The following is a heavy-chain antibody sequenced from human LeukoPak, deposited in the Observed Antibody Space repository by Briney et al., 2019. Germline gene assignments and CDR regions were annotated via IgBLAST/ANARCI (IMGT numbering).Heavy chain of an antibody. Sequence: ASVKVSCKASGYIFTGYYMHWVRQAPGQGLEWMGWINPNSGGTNYAQKFQGRVTMTRDTSISTAYMELSRLRSDDTAVYYCTRGKDFGYNWFDPWGQGTLVTVSS. D-gene: IGHD3-10*01. CDR1: GYIFTGYY. CDR2: INPNSGGT. J-gene: IGHJ5*02. V-gene: IGHV1-2*02. CDR3: TRGKDFGYNWFDP.